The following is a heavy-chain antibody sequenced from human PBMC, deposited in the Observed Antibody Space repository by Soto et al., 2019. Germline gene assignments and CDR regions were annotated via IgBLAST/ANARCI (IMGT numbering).Heavy chain of an antibody. CDR1: GDTYTSYY. D-gene: IGHD2-15*01. V-gene: IGHV1-2*04. CDR2: FNPNSGGT. J-gene: IGHJ4*02. Sequence: ASVKVSCKASGDTYTSYYIHWVRQAPGQGLGWMGTFNPNSGGTNYAQKFQGWVTMTRDTSISTAYMELSRLRSDDTAVYYCAREDCSGGSCNYYFDYWGQGTLVTVSS. CDR3: AREDCSGGSCNYYFDY.